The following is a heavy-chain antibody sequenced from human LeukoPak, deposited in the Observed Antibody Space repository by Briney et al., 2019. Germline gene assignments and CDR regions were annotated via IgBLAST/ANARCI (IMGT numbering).Heavy chain of an antibody. D-gene: IGHD6-19*01. J-gene: IGHJ3*02. V-gene: IGHV3-11*04. CDR3: ARRGTIAVAVLTAFDI. CDR2: ISSSGSTI. CDR1: GFTFSDYY. Sequence: GGSLRLSCAASGFTFSDYYMSWIRQAPGKGLEWVSYISSSGSTIYYADSVKGRFTISRDNAKNSLYLQMNSLRAEDTAVYYCARRGTIAVAVLTAFDIWGQGTMVTVSS.